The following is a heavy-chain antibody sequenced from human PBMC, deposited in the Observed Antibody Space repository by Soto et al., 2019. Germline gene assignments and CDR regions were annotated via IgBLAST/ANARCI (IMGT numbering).Heavy chain of an antibody. Sequence: GGSLRLSCAASGFTFSSYWMHWVRQAPGKGLVWVSRINSDGSSTSYADSVKGRFTISRDNSKNTLSLQMNSLRVEDSAVYYCVPRKGDPFTWGPGTLVTVSS. D-gene: IGHD3-16*01. V-gene: IGHV3-74*01. J-gene: IGHJ4*02. CDR2: INSDGSST. CDR1: GFTFSSYW. CDR3: VPRKGDPFT.